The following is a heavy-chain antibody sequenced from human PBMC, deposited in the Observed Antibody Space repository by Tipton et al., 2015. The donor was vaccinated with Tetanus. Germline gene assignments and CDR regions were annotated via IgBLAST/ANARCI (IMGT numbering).Heavy chain of an antibody. J-gene: IGHJ4*02. Sequence: TLSLTCTVSGGSVSSGSYYWSWIRQPPGKGLEWIGNVYSSGSTYYNPSLKGRVTISVDTSKNQFSLKLNSVTAADTAVYYCARGVWFGPGPRYYFDYWGQGTLVTVSS. CDR2: VYSSGST. CDR3: ARGVWFGPGPRYYFDY. D-gene: IGHD3-10*01. CDR1: GGSVSSGSYY. V-gene: IGHV4-61*01.